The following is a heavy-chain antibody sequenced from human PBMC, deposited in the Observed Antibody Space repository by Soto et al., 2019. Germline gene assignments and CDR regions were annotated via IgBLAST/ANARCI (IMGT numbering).Heavy chain of an antibody. J-gene: IGHJ4*02. CDR3: ARDGDYLDY. Sequence: QVQLQESGPGLVKPSETLSLTCTVSGGSISSYYWSWIRQPPGKGLEWIGYIYYSGSTNYNPSLKGRVPITGDTAKNQFPLKLSSVTAADTGVYYWARDGDYLDYWGQGTLVTVSS. CDR2: IYYSGST. V-gene: IGHV4-59*01. CDR1: GGSISSYY. D-gene: IGHD4-17*01.